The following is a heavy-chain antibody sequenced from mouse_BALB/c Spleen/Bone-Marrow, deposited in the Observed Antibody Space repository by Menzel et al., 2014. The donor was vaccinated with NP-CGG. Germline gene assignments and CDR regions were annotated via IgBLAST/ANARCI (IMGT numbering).Heavy chain of an antibody. V-gene: IGHV1S81*02. J-gene: IGHJ3*01. Sequence: VQLQQSGAELVKPGASVKLSCKASGYTFTSYYMYWVKQRPGQGLEWIGEITPSNGDTNFNEKFKSKATLTVDKSSSTAYMQLSSLTSEDSAVYYFSREGAYWGQGTLVTVSA. CDR3: SREGAY. CDR1: GYTFTSYY. CDR2: ITPSNGDT.